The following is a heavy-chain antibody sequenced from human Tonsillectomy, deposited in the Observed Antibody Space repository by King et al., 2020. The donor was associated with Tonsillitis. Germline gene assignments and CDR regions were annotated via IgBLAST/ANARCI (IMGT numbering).Heavy chain of an antibody. J-gene: IGHJ3*02. D-gene: IGHD3-22*01. CDR1: GFTFGAYA. Sequence: VQLVESGGGLVQPGQSLRLSCTASGFTFGAYAMSWFRQAPGKGLEWVGFMRRKVHGGTTEYAASVKGRFTISRDNSKSIAYLQMNSLKTEDTAVYYFTREPDSPYYYDSSGYYDAFDIWGQGTMVTVSS. CDR2: MRRKVHGGTT. V-gene: IGHV3-49*03. CDR3: TREPDSPYYYDSSGYYDAFDI.